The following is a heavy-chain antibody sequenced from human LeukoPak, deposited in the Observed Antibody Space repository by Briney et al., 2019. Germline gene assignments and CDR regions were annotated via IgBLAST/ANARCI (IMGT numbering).Heavy chain of an antibody. CDR2: INHSGST. J-gene: IGHJ5*02. CDR1: GGSFSGYY. Sequence: PSETLSLTCAAYGGSFSGYYWSWIRQPPGKGLEWIGEINHSGSTNYNPSLKSRVTISVDTSKNQFSLKLSSVTAADTAVYYCARGRSGWYWFDPWGQGTLVTVSS. V-gene: IGHV4-34*01. CDR3: ARGRSGWYWFDP. D-gene: IGHD6-19*01.